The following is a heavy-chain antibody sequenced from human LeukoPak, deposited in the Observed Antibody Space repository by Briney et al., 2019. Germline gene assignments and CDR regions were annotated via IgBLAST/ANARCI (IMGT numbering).Heavy chain of an antibody. V-gene: IGHV1-69*05. CDR2: IIPIFGTA. CDR3: ARDRGYDFWSGDLNY. J-gene: IGHJ4*02. CDR1: GGTFSSYA. Sequence: SVKVSCKASGGTFSSYAISWVRQAPGQGLEWMGGIIPIFGTANYAQKFQGRVTITTDESTSTAYMELSSLRSEDTAVYYCARDRGYDFWSGDLNYWGQGTLVTVSS. D-gene: IGHD3-3*01.